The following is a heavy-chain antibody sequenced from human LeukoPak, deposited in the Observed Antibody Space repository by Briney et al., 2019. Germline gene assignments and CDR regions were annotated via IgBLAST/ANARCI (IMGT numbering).Heavy chain of an antibody. D-gene: IGHD5-24*01. CDR2: INPDGSQK. V-gene: IGHV3-7*01. J-gene: IGHJ4*02. CDR3: AKLLGTATTYDS. CDR1: GFTFSNYW. Sequence: GGSLRLSCVVSGFTFSNYWMTWVRQAPGKGLEWVASINPDGSQKLYVDSVKGRFTISRDNTKGSLYLQMNSLGAEDTAMYYCAKLLGTATTYDSWGQGTRVTVSS.